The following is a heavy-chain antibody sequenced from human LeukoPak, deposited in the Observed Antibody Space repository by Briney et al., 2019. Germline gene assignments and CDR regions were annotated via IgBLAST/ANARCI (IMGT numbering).Heavy chain of an antibody. CDR3: ARVDSSGWTGRFEY. V-gene: IGHV1-2*02. CDR2: TNPNTGGT. CDR1: GYTFTSYP. J-gene: IGHJ4*02. D-gene: IGHD3-22*01. Sequence: GASVKVSCKASGYTFTSYPMHWVRQAPGQGLEWMGWTNPNTGGTHYAEKFQGRLAMTRDTSITTAYMELTRLRSDDTAIYYCARVDSSGWTGRFEYWGQRTLVTVSS.